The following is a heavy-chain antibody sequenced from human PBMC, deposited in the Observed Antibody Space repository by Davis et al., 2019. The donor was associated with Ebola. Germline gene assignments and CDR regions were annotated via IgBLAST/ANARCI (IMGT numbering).Heavy chain of an antibody. CDR3: ARGGDWYDSSGYYGLIDY. J-gene: IGHJ4*02. CDR2: INHSGST. V-gene: IGHV4-34*01. CDR1: GFTFSDYY. D-gene: IGHD3-22*01. Sequence: ESLKISCAASGFTFSDYYMSWIRQAPGKGLEWIGEINHSGSTNYNPSLKSRVTISVDTSRNQFSLKLSSVTAADTAVYYCARGGDWYDSSGYYGLIDYWGQGTLVTVSS.